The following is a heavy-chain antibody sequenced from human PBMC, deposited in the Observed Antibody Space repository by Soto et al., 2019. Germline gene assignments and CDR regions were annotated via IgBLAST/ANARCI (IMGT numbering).Heavy chain of an antibody. Sequence: QVTLKESGPVLVKPTETLTLTCDVSGFSLTTGRMGVSWVRQPPGKALEWLAHIFSDDEISYSTSLQSRLTVSKDTSGRQVVLSMTNVDPVDTGRYYCVRVNADSCQLYYAMDVWGQGATVTVSS. J-gene: IGHJ6*02. CDR1: GFSLTTGRMG. CDR3: VRVNADSCQLYYAMDV. V-gene: IGHV2-26*01. CDR2: IFSDDEI. D-gene: IGHD4-17*01.